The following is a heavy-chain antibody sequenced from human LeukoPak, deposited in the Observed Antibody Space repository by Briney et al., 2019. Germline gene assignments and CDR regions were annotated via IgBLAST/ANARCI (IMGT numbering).Heavy chain of an antibody. Sequence: GGSLRLSCAASGFTFDDYAMHWVRQAPGKGLEWVSGISWNSGSIGYADSVKGRFTISRDNAKNSLYLQMNSLRAEDTALYYCAKDFSGEAHYFDYWGQGTLVTVSS. D-gene: IGHD6-19*01. V-gene: IGHV3-9*01. CDR3: AKDFSGEAHYFDY. CDR2: ISWNSGSI. J-gene: IGHJ4*02. CDR1: GFTFDDYA.